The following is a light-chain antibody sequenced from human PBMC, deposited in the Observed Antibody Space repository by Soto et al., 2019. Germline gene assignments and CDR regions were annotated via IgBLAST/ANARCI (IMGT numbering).Light chain of an antibody. CDR3: QQYNNWPFS. CDR2: DIF. J-gene: IGKJ5*01. CDR1: QDVTTN. V-gene: IGKV3-15*01. Sequence: MTQFPAIRSSFPCVAATLSCRAAQDVTTNFAWYQLSSGQPPRILIYDIFTRATSGPARFSGSGSGKKFTLTISGLQYEDFALYFCQQYNNWPFSFGQGTRLEIK.